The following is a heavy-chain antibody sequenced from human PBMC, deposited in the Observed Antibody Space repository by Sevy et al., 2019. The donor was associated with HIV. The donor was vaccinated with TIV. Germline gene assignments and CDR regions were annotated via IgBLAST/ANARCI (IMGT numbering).Heavy chain of an antibody. Sequence: GGSLRLSCAASGFTFSSYGMHWVRQAPGKGLEWVAVIWYDGSNKYYADSVKGRFTISRDNSKNTLYLQMNSLRAEDRAVYYCARSYYYGSGSYWGGYWGQGTLVTVSS. CDR1: GFTFSSYG. CDR3: ARSYYYGSGSYWGGY. V-gene: IGHV3-33*01. CDR2: IWYDGSNK. D-gene: IGHD3-10*01. J-gene: IGHJ4*02.